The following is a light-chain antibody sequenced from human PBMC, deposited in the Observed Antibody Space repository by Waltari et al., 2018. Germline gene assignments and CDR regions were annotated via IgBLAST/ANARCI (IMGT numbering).Light chain of an antibody. Sequence: LGLTQSPSASASLGASVKITCSLPGEYSAYAIAWHQQQPLKGPRYLMTVNSDGSHKKGDGSAERFSGSSSDLDRYLIISRLQSDDEADYFCQTWGTGIQVFGSGTKLTVL. J-gene: IGLJ3*02. CDR2: VNSDGSH. V-gene: IGLV4-69*01. CDR3: QTWGTGIQV. CDR1: GEYSAYA.